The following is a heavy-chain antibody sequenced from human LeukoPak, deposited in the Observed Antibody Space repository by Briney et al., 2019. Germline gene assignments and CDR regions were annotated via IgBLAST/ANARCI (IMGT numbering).Heavy chain of an antibody. J-gene: IGHJ3*02. CDR1: GFTFSSYA. CDR2: IYSGGST. V-gene: IGHV3-53*01. D-gene: IGHD3-22*01. CDR3: ARVSSGYYPYAFDI. Sequence: GGSLRLSCAASGFTFSSYAMNWVRQAPGKGLEWVSIIYSGGSTYYADSVKGRFTISRDNSKNTLYLQMNSLRAEDTAVYYCARVSSGYYPYAFDIWGQGTMVTVSS.